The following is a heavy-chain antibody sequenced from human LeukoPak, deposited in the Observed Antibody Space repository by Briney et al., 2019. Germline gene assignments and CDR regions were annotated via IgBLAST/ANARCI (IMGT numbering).Heavy chain of an antibody. CDR3: ARGGRHDYDGRPPDY. V-gene: IGHV3-74*01. CDR2: IGGDGSNT. D-gene: IGHD4-23*01. Sequence: GGSLRLSCGASGFTFRTYWMHWVRQAPGKGLVWVSRIGGDGSNTNFADSVRGRFAISRDNAKNTLYQQMNSLRAEDTAVYYCARGGRHDYDGRPPDYWGQGTLVTVSS. CDR1: GFTFRTYW. J-gene: IGHJ4*02.